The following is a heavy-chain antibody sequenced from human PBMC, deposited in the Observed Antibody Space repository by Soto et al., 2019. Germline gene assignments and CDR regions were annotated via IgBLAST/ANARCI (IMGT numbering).Heavy chain of an antibody. V-gene: IGHV1-46*01. J-gene: IGHJ5*02. D-gene: IGHD6-13*01. Sequence: ASVKVSWQASGCTITSYYMNWWRQAPGQGLEWMGIINPSGGSTSYAQKFQGRVTMTRDTSTSTVYMELSSLRSEDTAVYYCARGPATAAGIADPWGQGTLVTVSS. CDR2: INPSGGST. CDR3: ARGPATAAGIADP. CDR1: GCTITSYY.